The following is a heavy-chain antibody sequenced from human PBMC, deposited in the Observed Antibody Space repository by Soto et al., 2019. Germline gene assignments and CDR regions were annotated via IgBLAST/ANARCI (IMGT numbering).Heavy chain of an antibody. J-gene: IGHJ6*02. Sequence: QVQLLQSGAEVKKSGSSVKVSCKVSGGIFRRYAISWVRQAPGQGLEWLGGIVPIFDITNYAQKFQGRVTITAGDSTSTAYKDLTSLRSEDPAVYDCARPDEGSYSANHHYYCALDFWGQGTTVTVSS. D-gene: IGHD3-10*01. V-gene: IGHV1-69*01. CDR1: GGIFRRYA. CDR2: IVPIFDIT. CDR3: ARPDEGSYSANHHYYCALDF.